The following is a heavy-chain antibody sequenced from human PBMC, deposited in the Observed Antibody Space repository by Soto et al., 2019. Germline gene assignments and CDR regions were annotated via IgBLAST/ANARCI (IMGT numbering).Heavy chain of an antibody. CDR3: TRDGKGASVAEPTWVYNYSGLDV. CDR1: GYTCSTYG. V-gene: IGHV1-18*03. Sequence: QVQLVQSGAEVKKPGASAKVSCRASGYTCSTYGISWVRQAPGQGLEWMGWISAYNGNTNYAQKFQGRVTMTTDTSTTTAYMELRCLRSDDMAVYYCTRDGKGASVAEPTWVYNYSGLDVWGQGTTVTVSS. CDR2: ISAYNGNT. J-gene: IGHJ6*02. D-gene: IGHD1-1*01.